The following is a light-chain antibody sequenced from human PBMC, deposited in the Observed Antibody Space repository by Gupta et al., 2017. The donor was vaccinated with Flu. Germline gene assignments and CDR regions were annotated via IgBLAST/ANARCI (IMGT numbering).Light chain of an antibody. CDR2: DVN. Sequence: ITCSCTGTSNDVGRYNYVSWNQQHPGKAHKIIIYDVNKRPSGVSNRFSGSKSGSTASLTISGRQTEDEADYYCSSYRSNSSRLFGTGTKVTVL. V-gene: IGLV2-14*03. CDR1: SNDVGRYNY. CDR3: SSYRSNSSRL. J-gene: IGLJ1*01.